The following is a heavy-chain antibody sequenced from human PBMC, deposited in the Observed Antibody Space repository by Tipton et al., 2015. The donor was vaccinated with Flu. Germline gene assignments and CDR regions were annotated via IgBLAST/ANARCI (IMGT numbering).Heavy chain of an antibody. D-gene: IGHD2-15*01. Sequence: QVQLVQSGAEVKKPGASVKVSCKASGYTFTDYYIHWVRQAPGQGLEWMGWINPNSGGTNYAQKFQGWVTMTRDTSISTAYMELSRLTSDDTAVYYCARDRQPEGFDAFDLWGQGTMVTVSS. J-gene: IGHJ3*01. CDR1: GYTFTDYY. CDR2: INPNSGGT. V-gene: IGHV1-2*04. CDR3: ARDRQPEGFDAFDL.